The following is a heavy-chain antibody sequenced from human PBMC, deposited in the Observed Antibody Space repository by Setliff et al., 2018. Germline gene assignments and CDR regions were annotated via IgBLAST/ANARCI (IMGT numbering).Heavy chain of an antibody. CDR3: AGHYDSTFGGAFDI. CDR1: GGSISSSSYY. D-gene: IGHD3-3*01. Sequence: PSETLSLTCTVSGGSISSSSYYWNWIRQPPGKGLEWIGYIYYSGNSNYDTNYNPSLKSRVTILSDTSKNQFSLKLRSVTAADTAVYYCAGHYDSTFGGAFDIWGQGTMVTVSS. CDR2: IYYSGNSNYDT. J-gene: IGHJ3*02. V-gene: IGHV4-61*01.